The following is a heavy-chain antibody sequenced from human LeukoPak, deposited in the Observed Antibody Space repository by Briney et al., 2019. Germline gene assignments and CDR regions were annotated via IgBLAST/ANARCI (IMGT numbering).Heavy chain of an antibody. CDR3: ARETIAVALSADY. CDR2: IYKSGST. V-gene: IGHV4-61*02. D-gene: IGHD6-19*01. J-gene: IGHJ4*02. CDR1: GVSVANGNCY. Sequence: PSQTLSLTCNVSGVSVANGNCYWGWIRQPAGKGLEWIGRIYKSGSTYSSPSLKSRVTMSIHPSSNQFSLTLRSVTAADTAIYYCARETIAVALSADYWGQGALVTVSS.